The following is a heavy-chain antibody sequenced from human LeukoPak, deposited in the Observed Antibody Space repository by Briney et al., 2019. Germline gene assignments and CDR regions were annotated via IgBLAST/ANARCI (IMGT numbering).Heavy chain of an antibody. CDR2: ISGYDGNT. V-gene: IGHV1-18*01. CDR1: GYTFTTYG. CDR3: ARDCSTSCYWFGR. J-gene: IGHJ5*02. Sequence: ASVKVSFKASGYTFTTYGISWVRQAPGQGLEWMGWISGYDGNTKYAQKLQGRVTMTTDTSTSTAYMELRSLRSDDTAVYYCARDCSTSCYWFGRWGQGTLVTVA. D-gene: IGHD2-2*01.